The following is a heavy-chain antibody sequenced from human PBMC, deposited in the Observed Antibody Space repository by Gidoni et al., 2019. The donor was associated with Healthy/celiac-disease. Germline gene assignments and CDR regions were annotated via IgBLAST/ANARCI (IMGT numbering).Heavy chain of an antibody. CDR2: IYWNYDK. V-gene: IGHV2-5*01. D-gene: IGHD1-26*01. CDR1: GFSLSTSGVG. CDR3: VRGSYYFVYYYYGMDV. Sequence: QITLKESGPTLVKPTQTLTLPCTFSGFSLSTSGVGVGWIRQPPGKALEWLALIYWNYDKRYSPSLKSRLTITKDTSKNQVVLTMTNMDPVDTATYYCVRGSYYFVYYYYGMDVWGQGTTVTVSS. J-gene: IGHJ6*02.